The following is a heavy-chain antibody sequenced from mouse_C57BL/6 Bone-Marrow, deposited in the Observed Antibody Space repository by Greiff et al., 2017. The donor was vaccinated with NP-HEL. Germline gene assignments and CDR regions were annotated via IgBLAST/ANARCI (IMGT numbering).Heavy chain of an antibody. V-gene: IGHV1-50*01. J-gene: IGHJ3*01. CDR1: GYTFTSYW. Sequence: VQLQQPGAELVKPGASVKLSCKASGYTFTSYWMQWVKQRPGQGLEWIGEIDPSDSYTNYKQKFKGKATLTVDTSSSTAYMQLSSLTSEDSAVYYCARSRPLYYGSSPFAYWGQGTLVTVSA. D-gene: IGHD1-1*01. CDR3: ARSRPLYYGSSPFAY. CDR2: IDPSDSYT.